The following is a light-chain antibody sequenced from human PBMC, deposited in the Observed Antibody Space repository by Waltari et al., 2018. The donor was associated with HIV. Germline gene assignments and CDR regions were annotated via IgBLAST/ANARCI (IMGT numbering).Light chain of an antibody. V-gene: IGKV1-39*01. CDR3: QQSYTAPYI. CDR2: YTS. J-gene: IGKJ2*01. Sequence: DSQVTQAPSSLSASVGDRVAIAWRGRQVLSWYLNLYQQKPGKAPKLLIYYTSNLQSGVPPRFSGSGSGTEFIFTISSLQPEDFAPYYCQQSYTAPYIFGQGTKLEIK. CDR1: QVLSWY.